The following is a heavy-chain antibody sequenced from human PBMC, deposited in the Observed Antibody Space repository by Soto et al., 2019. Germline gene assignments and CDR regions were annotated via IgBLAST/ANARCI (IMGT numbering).Heavy chain of an antibody. Sequence: GGSLRLSCAASGFTFSSYWMSWVRQAPGKGLEWVANIKQDGSEKYYVDSVKGRFTISRDNAKNSLYLQMNSLRAEDTAVYYCASQGVGYYYYMDVWGKGTTVTVSS. CDR3: ASQGVGYYYYMDV. J-gene: IGHJ6*03. CDR2: IKQDGSEK. CDR1: GFTFSSYW. V-gene: IGHV3-7*01. D-gene: IGHD2-15*01.